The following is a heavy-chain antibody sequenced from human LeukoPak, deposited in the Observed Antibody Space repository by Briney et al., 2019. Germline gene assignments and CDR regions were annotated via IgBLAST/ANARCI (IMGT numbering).Heavy chain of an antibody. D-gene: IGHD2-2*01. Sequence: SETLSLTCTVSGGSISSYYWSWIRQPPGKGLEWIGYIYYSGSTNYNPSLKSRVTISVDTSKNHFSLKLSSVTAADTAVYYCARDSVGEYCSSTSCYPLDYGMDVWGQGTTVTVSS. J-gene: IGHJ6*02. CDR2: IYYSGST. CDR1: GGSISSYY. V-gene: IGHV4-59*01. CDR3: ARDSVGEYCSSTSCYPLDYGMDV.